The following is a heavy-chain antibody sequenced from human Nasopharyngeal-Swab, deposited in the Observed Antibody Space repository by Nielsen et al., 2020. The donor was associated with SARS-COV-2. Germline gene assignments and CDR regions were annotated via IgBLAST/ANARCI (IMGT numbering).Heavy chain of an antibody. CDR2: ITSSSSTR. D-gene: IGHD2-2*01. CDR1: GFAFSDYS. CDR3: AKSRTSWYFDY. V-gene: IGHV3-48*01. J-gene: IGHJ4*02. Sequence: GESLKISCAASGFAFSDYSMDWVRQAPGKGLEWVSYITSSSSTRYYADSVKGRFTISRDNSKNTLYLQMNSLRAEDTAVYYCAKSRTSWYFDYWGQGTLVTVSS.